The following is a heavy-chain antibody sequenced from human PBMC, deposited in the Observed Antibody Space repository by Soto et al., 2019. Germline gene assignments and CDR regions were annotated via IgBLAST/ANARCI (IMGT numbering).Heavy chain of an antibody. J-gene: IGHJ4*02. D-gene: IGHD2-2*01. CDR3: ARVSGYCISTSCYGWYYFGY. CDR2: IYYSGST. V-gene: IGHV4-39*01. Sequence: PSETLSLTCTVSGGSISSSSYYWGWIRQPPGKGLEWIGSIYYSGSTYYNPSLKSRVTISVDTSKNQFSLKLSSVTAADTAVYYCARVSGYCISTSCYGWYYFGYWGQGTLVT. CDR1: GGSISSSSYY.